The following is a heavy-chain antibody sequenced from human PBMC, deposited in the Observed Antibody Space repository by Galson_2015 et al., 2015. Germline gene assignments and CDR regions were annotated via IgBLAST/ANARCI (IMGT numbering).Heavy chain of an antibody. Sequence: SLRLSCAASGFTFSSFGMHWVRQAPGKGLEWVAVISYAGSKTYSADSVKGRFTITRDNSKNALYLQMNSPRTEDTAVYYCAKDLAAGILNPYYYYGMDVWGQGTTVTVSS. CDR2: ISYAGSKT. D-gene: IGHD6-13*01. CDR3: AKDLAAGILNPYYYYGMDV. J-gene: IGHJ6*02. CDR1: GFTFSSFG. V-gene: IGHV3-30*18.